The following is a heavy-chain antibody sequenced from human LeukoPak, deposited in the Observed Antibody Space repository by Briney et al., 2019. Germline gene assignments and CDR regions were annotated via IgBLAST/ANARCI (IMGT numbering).Heavy chain of an antibody. CDR2: MNPDTTNT. CDR3: ARGPPESTSSDY. D-gene: IGHD2-2*01. CDR1: GDTFSSYD. Sequence: ASVKVSCKASGDTFSSYDINWIRQATGQGLEWLGWMNPDTTNTGYAQKFQGRVTMTSNTPMNTAYMELRNLTSEDTAVYYCARGPPESTSSDYWGQGTLVTVSS. V-gene: IGHV1-8*01. J-gene: IGHJ4*02.